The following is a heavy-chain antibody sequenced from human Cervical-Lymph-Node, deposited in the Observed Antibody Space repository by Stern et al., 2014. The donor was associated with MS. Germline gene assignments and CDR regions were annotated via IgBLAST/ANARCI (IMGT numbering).Heavy chain of an antibody. CDR1: GGTFSRYA. CDR2: IIPIFGTA. V-gene: IGHV1-69*01. D-gene: IGHD1-26*01. Sequence: VQLVQSGAEVKKPGSSVKVSCKASGGTFSRYAISWGRQAPGQGLEWMGGIIPIFGTANCAQKFQGRVTITADESTSTACMELSSLRSEDTAVYYCARGELKEGLVRGMDVWGQGTTVTVSS. CDR3: ARGELKEGLVRGMDV. J-gene: IGHJ6*02.